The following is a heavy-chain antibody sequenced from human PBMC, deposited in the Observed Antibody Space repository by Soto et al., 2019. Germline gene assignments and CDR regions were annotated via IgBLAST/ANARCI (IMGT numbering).Heavy chain of an antibody. CDR3: ARDRDTSGWDFDY. J-gene: IGHJ4*02. CDR2: VYHNRGA. Sequence: SETLSLTCAVSGYSISSGYYCGWIRQPPGKGLEWIGTVYHNRGAYYNPSLKSRVTISVDTSKNQFSLRLTSVTAADSAVYFCARDRDTSGWDFDYWGQGTLVTVSS. V-gene: IGHV4-38-2*02. CDR1: GYSISSGYY. D-gene: IGHD6-19*01.